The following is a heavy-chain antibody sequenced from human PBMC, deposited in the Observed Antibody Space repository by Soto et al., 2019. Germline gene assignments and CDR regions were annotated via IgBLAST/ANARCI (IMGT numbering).Heavy chain of an antibody. CDR1: GGTFSSYT. V-gene: IGHV1-69*08. CDR2: SIPILNIA. J-gene: IGHJ6*02. CDR3: ARDENSSGWLDYRHHPVDV. D-gene: IGHD6-19*01. Sequence: QVQLVQSGAEVKKPGSSVKVSCTASGGTFSSYTFTWVRQAPGQGLEWMGRSIPILNIANYAQRFQGRVSITADKYTSTTYMELSSLRAEDTAVYYCARDENSSGWLDYRHHPVDVWGQGTTVIVSS.